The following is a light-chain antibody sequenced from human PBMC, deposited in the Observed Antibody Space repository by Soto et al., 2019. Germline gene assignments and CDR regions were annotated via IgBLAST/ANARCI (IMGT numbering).Light chain of an antibody. CDR2: GAS. CDR3: QQYGSSPRT. V-gene: IGKV3-20*01. J-gene: IGKJ1*01. Sequence: EIVLTQSPGTLSLSPGERATLSCRASQSVSSSYLAWYQQKPGQAPDLLIYGASSRATGIPDRFSGSGSGTDFTLTISRLEPEDFAVYYCQQYGSSPRTFGQGTKVEIK. CDR1: QSVSSSY.